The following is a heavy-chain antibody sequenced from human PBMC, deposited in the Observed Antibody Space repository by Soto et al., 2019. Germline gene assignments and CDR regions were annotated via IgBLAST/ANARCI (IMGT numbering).Heavy chain of an antibody. CDR3: AKASEYNYGLDN. D-gene: IGHD5-18*01. J-gene: IGHJ4*02. V-gene: IGHV3-9*01. CDR1: GFTFDDYV. CDR2: VNWNGRTT. Sequence: GGSLRLSCAASGFTFDDYVMHWVRQAPGKGLEWVASVNWNGRTTLYAAAVKGRFSVSRDNGKNSLYLEMTSLRPNDTALYFCAKASEYNYGLDNWGQGIMVTVYS.